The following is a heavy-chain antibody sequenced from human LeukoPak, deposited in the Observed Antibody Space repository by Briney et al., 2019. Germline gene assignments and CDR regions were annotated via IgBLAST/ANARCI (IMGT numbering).Heavy chain of an antibody. CDR2: ISSSSSYI. D-gene: IGHD2-15*01. CDR3: ASLTGLGYCSGGSCYGPDYNWFDP. V-gene: IGHV3-21*01. CDR1: GFTFSSYS. Sequence: GGSLRLSCAASGFTFSSYSMNLVRQAPGKGLEWVSSISSSSSYIYYADSVKGRFTISRDNAKNSLYLQMNSLRAEDTAVYYCASLTGLGYCSGGSCYGPDYNWFDPWGQGTLVTVSS. J-gene: IGHJ5*02.